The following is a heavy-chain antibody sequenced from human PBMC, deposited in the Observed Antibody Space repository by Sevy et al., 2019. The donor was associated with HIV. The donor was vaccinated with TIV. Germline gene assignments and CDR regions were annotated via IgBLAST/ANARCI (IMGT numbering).Heavy chain of an antibody. CDR3: ARWTREYSAFDI. CDR2: ISSSSYI. V-gene: IGHV3-21*01. J-gene: IGHJ3*02. Sequence: GGSLRLSCAASGFTFSSYSMNWVRQAPGKGLEWVSSISSSSYIYYADSVKGRFTISRDNAKNSLYLQMNSLRAEDTAVYYCARWTREYSAFDIWGQGTMVTVSS. D-gene: IGHD3-10*01. CDR1: GFTFSSYS.